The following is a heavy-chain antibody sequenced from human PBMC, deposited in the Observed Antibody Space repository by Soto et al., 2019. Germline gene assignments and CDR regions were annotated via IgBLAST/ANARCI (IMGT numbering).Heavy chain of an antibody. D-gene: IGHD2-2*01. CDR2: VYYSGSS. J-gene: IGHJ5*02. CDR3: AKLSCTSSTCYFPGWFDP. V-gene: IGHV4-31*03. Sequence: ASETLCLTCTVSGDSISGGASFWSWIRQPPGKGLEWIANVYYSGSSYYNPSLKSRLTISVDTTKNQFSLQLKSMTAADTAVYYCAKLSCTSSTCYFPGWFDPWGQGTLVTVSS. CDR1: GDSISGGASF.